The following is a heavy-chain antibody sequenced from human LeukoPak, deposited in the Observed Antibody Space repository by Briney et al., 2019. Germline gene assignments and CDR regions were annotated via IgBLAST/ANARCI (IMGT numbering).Heavy chain of an antibody. CDR2: IRYDGSNK. V-gene: IGHV3-30*02. CDR1: GFTFSSYG. Sequence: GGSLRLSCAASGFTFSSYGMHWVRQAPGKGLGWVAFIRYDGSNKYYADSVKGRYTISRDNSKNTLYLQMNSLRAEDTAVYYCETTYYDFWSGYYEAPYYFDYWGQGTLVTVSS. CDR3: ETTYYDFWSGYYEAPYYFDY. D-gene: IGHD3-3*01. J-gene: IGHJ4*02.